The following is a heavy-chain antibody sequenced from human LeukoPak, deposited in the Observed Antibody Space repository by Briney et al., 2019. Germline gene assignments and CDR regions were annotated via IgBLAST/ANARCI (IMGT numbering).Heavy chain of an antibody. V-gene: IGHV3-48*03. CDR3: WRRKGCDY. Sequence: GGSLSLSCTPSGFTFSRYEMNCGRQAPGKGLEWVSYISGSGTIIYYTDSVNGRFTISRDNAKNSLYLQMNALRSSEIAVDYSWRRKGCDYWGQGTLVTVSS. CDR1: GFTFSRYE. J-gene: IGHJ4*02. CDR2: ISGSGTII. D-gene: IGHD6-19*01.